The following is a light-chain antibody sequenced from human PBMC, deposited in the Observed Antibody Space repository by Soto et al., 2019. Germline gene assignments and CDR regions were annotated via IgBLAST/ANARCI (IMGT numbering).Light chain of an antibody. V-gene: IGKV1-5*01. J-gene: IGKJ2*01. Sequence: DIQMPQSPSTLSASVGDRVTITCRASQSVSVWLAWYQQKPGKAPKLLISDASTLQRGVPSRFSGSGSGTDFTLIISNLQSDDFATYYCQQYITYSPYTFGQGTKVDIK. CDR3: QQYITYSPYT. CDR1: QSVSVW. CDR2: DAS.